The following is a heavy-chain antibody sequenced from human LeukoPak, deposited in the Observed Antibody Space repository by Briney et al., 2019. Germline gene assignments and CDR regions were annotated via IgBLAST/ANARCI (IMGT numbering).Heavy chain of an antibody. V-gene: IGHV1-24*01. CDR1: GYTLTELS. CDR3: ATGGVTVVTYNYYYYMDV. D-gene: IGHD4-23*01. J-gene: IGHJ6*03. Sequence: ASVKVSCKVSGYTLTELSMHWVRQAPGKGLEWMGGFDPEDGETIYAQKFQGRVTMTEDTSTDTAYMELSSLRSEDTAVYYCATGGVTVVTYNYYYYMDVWGKGTTVTVSS. CDR2: FDPEDGET.